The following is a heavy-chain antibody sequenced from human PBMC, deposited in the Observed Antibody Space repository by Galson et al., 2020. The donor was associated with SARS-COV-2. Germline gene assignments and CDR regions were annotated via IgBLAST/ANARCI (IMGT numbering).Heavy chain of an antibody. J-gene: IGHJ4*02. Sequence: SQTLSLTCAISGDSLSSNSAAWNWIRQSPSRGLEWLGRIYYRSKWYNDYAVSVKSRISINPDTSKNQFSLQLNSVTPEDTAVYYCARSPGITVARTFDYWGQGTLLTVSS. CDR2: IYYRSKWYN. D-gene: IGHD6-19*01. CDR1: GDSLSSNSAA. CDR3: ARSPGITVARTFDY. V-gene: IGHV6-1*01.